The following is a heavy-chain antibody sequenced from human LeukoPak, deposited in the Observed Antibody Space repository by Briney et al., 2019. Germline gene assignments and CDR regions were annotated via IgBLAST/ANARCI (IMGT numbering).Heavy chain of an antibody. D-gene: IGHD5-18*01. CDR3: ARDGYGYSYDY. V-gene: IGHV3-20*04. Sequence: PGGSLRLSCAASGFTFDGYVMGWVRQAPGKGLEWVSGINWNGGSTGYVDSVKGRFTIYRDNAKNLLYLQMNSLRVEDTALYYCARDGYGYSYDYWGQGTLVTVSS. CDR1: GFTFDGYV. J-gene: IGHJ4*02. CDR2: INWNGGST.